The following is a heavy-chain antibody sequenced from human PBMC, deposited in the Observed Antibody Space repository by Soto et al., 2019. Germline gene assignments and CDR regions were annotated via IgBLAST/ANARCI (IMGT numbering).Heavy chain of an antibody. Sequence: QVQLVESGGGVVQPGRSLRLSCAASGFTFSSYAMHWVRQAPGKGLEWVAVISYDGSNKYYADSVKGRFTISRDNSKNTLYLQMNNLRAEDMAVYYCARDRLRYNWNDFPYYYSGMDVWGQGTTVTVSS. D-gene: IGHD1-1*01. CDR3: ARDRLRYNWNDFPYYYSGMDV. J-gene: IGHJ6*02. V-gene: IGHV3-30-3*01. CDR1: GFTFSSYA. CDR2: ISYDGSNK.